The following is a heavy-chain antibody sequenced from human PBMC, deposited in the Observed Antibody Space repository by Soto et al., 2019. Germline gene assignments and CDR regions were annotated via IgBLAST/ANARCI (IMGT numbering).Heavy chain of an antibody. CDR1: GGAINISSYF. Sequence: SETLSLTCSVSGGAINISSYFLGWVRQPPGKGLEWIGSSYYSGSTYYNPSLRSRVTISVDTSKNQFSLKLSSVTAADTAVFYCARHYSSGSRNWVDPWGQGTLVTVSS. V-gene: IGHV4-39*01. D-gene: IGHD6-19*01. J-gene: IGHJ5*02. CDR3: ARHYSSGSRNWVDP. CDR2: SYYSGST.